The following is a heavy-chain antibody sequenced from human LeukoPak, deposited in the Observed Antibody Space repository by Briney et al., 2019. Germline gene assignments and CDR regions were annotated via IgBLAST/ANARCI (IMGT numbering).Heavy chain of an antibody. CDR1: GFTFSSYW. CDR2: IKKDGSEK. CDR3: AREVYCSSTSCYTGYFQH. V-gene: IGHV3-7*01. D-gene: IGHD2-2*02. Sequence: GGSLRLSCAASGFTFSSYWMSWVRQAPGKGLEWVANIKKDGSEKYYVDSVKGRFTISRDNAKNSLYLQMNSLRAEDTAVYYCAREVYCSSTSCYTGYFQHWGQGTLVIVSS. J-gene: IGHJ1*01.